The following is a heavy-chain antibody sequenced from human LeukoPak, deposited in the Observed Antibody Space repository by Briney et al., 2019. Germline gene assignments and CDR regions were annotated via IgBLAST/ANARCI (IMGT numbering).Heavy chain of an antibody. J-gene: IGHJ4*02. CDR3: ARVGGTMVRGVMRGKYYFDY. V-gene: IGHV4-61*01. Sequence: SETLSLTCAVSGGSISSSNFWSWIRQPPGEGLEWIGYIYYSGTSSYNASLKSRVSMSVDTSKNQISLNLNSVTAADTAVYYCARVGGTMVRGVMRGKYYFDYWGQGTLVTVSS. D-gene: IGHD3-10*01. CDR2: IYYSGTS. CDR1: GGSISSSNF.